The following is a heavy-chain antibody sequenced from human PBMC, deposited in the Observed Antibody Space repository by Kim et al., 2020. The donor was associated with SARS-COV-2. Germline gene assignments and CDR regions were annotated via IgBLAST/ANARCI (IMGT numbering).Heavy chain of an antibody. Sequence: GGSLRLSCAASGFTFSNYDMSWVRQAPGKGLEWVAAISGSAGSTYYADFVKGRFTISRDNSKNTLYVQMNTLRAEDTDMDYFAKDRMYSSGWLDSWGQG. CDR1: GFTFSNYD. V-gene: IGHV3-23*01. CDR2: ISGSAGST. J-gene: IGHJ5*01. CDR3: AKDRMYSSGWLDS. D-gene: IGHD6-19*01.